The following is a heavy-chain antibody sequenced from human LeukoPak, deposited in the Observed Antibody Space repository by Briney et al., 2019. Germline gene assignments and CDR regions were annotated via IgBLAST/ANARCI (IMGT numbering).Heavy chain of an antibody. CDR1: GGSFSGYY. CDR2: INHSGST. J-gene: IGHJ4*02. D-gene: IGHD3-16*01. CDR3: ARGSAPFRSYFDY. V-gene: IGHV4-34*01. Sequence: SETLSLTCAVDGGSFSGYYWSWIRQPPGKGLEWIGEINHSGSTNYNPSLKSRVTISVDTSKNQFSLKLSSVTAADTAVYYCARGSAPFRSYFDYWGQGTLVTVSS.